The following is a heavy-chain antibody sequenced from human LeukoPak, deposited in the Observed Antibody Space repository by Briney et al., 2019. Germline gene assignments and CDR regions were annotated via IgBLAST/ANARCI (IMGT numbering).Heavy chain of an antibody. CDR3: VRAPPAYSSGWYYPY. V-gene: IGHV3-20*04. Sequence: GGSLRLSCAASGFTFDDYGMSWVRQAPGKGLEWVSGINWNGGSTGYADSVKGRFTISRDNAKNSLYLQMNSLRAEDTALYYCVRAPPAYSSGWYYPYRGQGTLVTVSS. D-gene: IGHD6-19*01. CDR1: GFTFDDYG. CDR2: INWNGGST. J-gene: IGHJ4*02.